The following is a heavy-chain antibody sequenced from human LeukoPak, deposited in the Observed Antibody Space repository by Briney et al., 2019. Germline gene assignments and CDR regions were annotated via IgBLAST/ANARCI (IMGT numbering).Heavy chain of an antibody. V-gene: IGHV3-21*04. CDR2: ISSSSNYI. J-gene: IGHJ3*02. CDR1: GFTFSSYS. D-gene: IGHD2-15*01. Sequence: PGGSLRLSCAASGFTFSSYSMNWVRQAPGKGLEWVSSISSSSNYIYYADSVKGRFTISRDNSKNTLYLQMNSLRAEDTAVYYCAKDSLGYCSGGSCDDAFDIWGQGTMVTVSS. CDR3: AKDSLGYCSGGSCDDAFDI.